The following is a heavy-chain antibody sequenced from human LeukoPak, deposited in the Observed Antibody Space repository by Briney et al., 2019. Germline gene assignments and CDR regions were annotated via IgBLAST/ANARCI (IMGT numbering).Heavy chain of an antibody. D-gene: IGHD3-10*01. V-gene: IGHV1-69*13. CDR2: IIPIFGTA. Sequence: VKVSCKASGGTFSSYAISWVRQAPGQGLEWMGGIIPIFGTANYAQKFQGRVTITADESTSTAYMGLSSLRSADTAVYYCVTDKVIRGVLPEYGLDVWGQGTTVIVSS. CDR1: GGTFSSYA. J-gene: IGHJ6*02. CDR3: VTDKVIRGVLPEYGLDV.